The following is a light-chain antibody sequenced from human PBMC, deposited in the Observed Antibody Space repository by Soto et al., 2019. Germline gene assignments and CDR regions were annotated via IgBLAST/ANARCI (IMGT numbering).Light chain of an antibody. CDR3: QHYYKLPPFT. Sequence: DIPMTQSPSSLSASIGDRVTITCQASHDIKKYLSWYQQKPGRAPKLLIYGASNLEAGVPSRFSGRGYGTEFTLAISSLQPEDIATYYCQHYYKLPPFTFGPGTKV. V-gene: IGKV1-33*01. CDR2: GAS. CDR1: HDIKKY. J-gene: IGKJ3*01.